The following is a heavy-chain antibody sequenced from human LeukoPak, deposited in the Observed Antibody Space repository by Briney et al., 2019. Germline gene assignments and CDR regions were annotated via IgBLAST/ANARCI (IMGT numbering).Heavy chain of an antibody. Sequence: ASVTVSCTASGYTFTGYYMHWVRQAPGQGLEWMGRINPNSGGTNYAQKFQGRVTMTRDTSISTAYMELSRLRSDDTAVYYCASGRLYGSGSYHSFDYWGQGTLVTVSS. CDR3: ASGRLYGSGSYHSFDY. V-gene: IGHV1-2*06. D-gene: IGHD3-10*01. CDR1: GYTFTGYY. J-gene: IGHJ4*02. CDR2: INPNSGGT.